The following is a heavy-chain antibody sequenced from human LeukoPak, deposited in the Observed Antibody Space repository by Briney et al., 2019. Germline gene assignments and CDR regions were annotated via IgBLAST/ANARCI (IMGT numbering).Heavy chain of an antibody. J-gene: IGHJ4*02. Sequence: ASVKVSCKASGYTFTGYYMHWVRQAPGQGLEWMGWINPNSGGTNYAQKFQGRVTMTRDTSISTAYMELSRLRSDDTAVYYCAREGLTIFGVVMHFDYWGQGTLVTVSS. CDR1: GYTFTGYY. D-gene: IGHD3-3*01. CDR2: INPNSGGT. V-gene: IGHV1-2*02. CDR3: AREGLTIFGVVMHFDY.